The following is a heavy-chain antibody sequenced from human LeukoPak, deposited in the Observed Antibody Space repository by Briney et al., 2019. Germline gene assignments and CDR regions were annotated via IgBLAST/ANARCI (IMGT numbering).Heavy chain of an antibody. D-gene: IGHD6-19*01. CDR1: GFTFSRYE. CDR3: ARATGSGWQNNWFDP. CDR2: IGTAGDT. Sequence: GGSLRLSCAASGFTFSRYEMHWVRQATGKGLEWVSAIGTAGDTYYPGSVKGRFTISRENARNSLYLQMNSLRVGDTAVYYCARATGSGWQNNWFDPWGQGTLVTVSS. V-gene: IGHV3-13*01. J-gene: IGHJ5*02.